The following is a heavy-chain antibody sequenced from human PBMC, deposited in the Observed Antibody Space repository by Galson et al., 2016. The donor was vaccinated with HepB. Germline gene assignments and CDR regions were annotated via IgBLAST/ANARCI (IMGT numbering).Heavy chain of an antibody. CDR1: GGTFSSYV. CDR3: ATQGHHPCDY. CDR2: INAGNGNT. J-gene: IGHJ4*02. Sequence: SVKVSCKASGGTFSSYVISWVRQAPGQGLEWMGWINAGNGNTKYSQNFQGRVTITRDTSASTAYMEMSSLTSEDTAVYFCATQGHHPCDYWGQGTLVTVSS. D-gene: IGHD1-14*01. V-gene: IGHV1-3*01.